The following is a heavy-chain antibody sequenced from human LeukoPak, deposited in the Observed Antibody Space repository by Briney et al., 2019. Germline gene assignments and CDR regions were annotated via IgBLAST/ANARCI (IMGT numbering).Heavy chain of an antibody. CDR3: ARRIQVFGGNWNGDYYYYMDV. D-gene: IGHD1-1*01. CDR2: ISSSGST. Sequence: SETLSLTCTVSGGSISSSSYYWSWIRQPAGKGLEWIGRISSSGSTNYNPSLKSRVTISVDASKNQFSLKLSSVTAADTAVYYCARRIQVFGGNWNGDYYYYMDVWGKGTTVTISS. CDR1: GGSISSSSYY. V-gene: IGHV4-61*02. J-gene: IGHJ6*03.